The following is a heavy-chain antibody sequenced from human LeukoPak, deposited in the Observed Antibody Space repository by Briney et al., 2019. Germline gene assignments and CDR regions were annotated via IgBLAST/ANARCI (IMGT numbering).Heavy chain of an antibody. CDR1: GYTFTSYG. V-gene: IGHV1-8*02. CDR2: MNPNSGNT. CDR3: ARGRKVRGVIYYYYYMDV. J-gene: IGHJ6*03. D-gene: IGHD3-10*01. Sequence: ASVKVSCKASGYTFTSYGINWVRQATGQGLEWMGWMNPNSGNTGYAQKFQGRVTMTRNTSISTAYMELSSLRSEDTAVYYCARGRKVRGVIYYYYYMDVWGKGTTVTISS.